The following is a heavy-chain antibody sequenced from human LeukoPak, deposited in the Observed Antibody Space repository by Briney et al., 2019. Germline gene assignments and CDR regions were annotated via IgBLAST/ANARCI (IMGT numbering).Heavy chain of an antibody. CDR1: GYTFTSYA. Sequence: ASVKVSCKASGYTFTSYAMHWVRQAPGQRLEWMGWINVGNGNTKYSQKFQDRVTITRETSASTVYMELSSLRSEDTAVYYCARDLGPIAAAGTYYYYYGMDVWGQGTTVTVSS. D-gene: IGHD6-13*01. CDR3: ARDLGPIAAAGTYYYYYGMDV. CDR2: INVGNGNT. V-gene: IGHV1-3*01. J-gene: IGHJ6*02.